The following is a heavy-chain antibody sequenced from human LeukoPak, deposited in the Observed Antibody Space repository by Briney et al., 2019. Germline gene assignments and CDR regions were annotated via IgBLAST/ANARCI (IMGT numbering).Heavy chain of an antibody. CDR1: GGSISSSSYY. CDR3: ARGVSGYNGPWFDP. D-gene: IGHD5-12*01. CDR2: IHYSGST. J-gene: IGHJ5*02. V-gene: IGHV4-39*07. Sequence: SETLSLTCTISGGSISSSSYYWGWIRQPPGKGLEWIGSIHYSGSTYYKLSLKSRVTISVDTSKNQFSLKLSSVTAADTAVYYCARGVSGYNGPWFDPWGQGTLVTVSS.